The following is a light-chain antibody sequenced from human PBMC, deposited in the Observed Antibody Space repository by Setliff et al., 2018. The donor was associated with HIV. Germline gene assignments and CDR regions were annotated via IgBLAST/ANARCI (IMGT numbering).Light chain of an antibody. CDR3: SSYTSSRYMV. V-gene: IGLV2-14*01. CDR2: DVS. CDR1: SSDVGGYNY. Sequence: QSALAQPASVSGSPGQSITISCTGTSSDVGGYNYVSWYQQHPGKAPKLMIYDVSKRPSGVSNRFSGSKSGNTASLTISGLQAEDEADYYCSSYTSSRYMVFGGGTKVTVL. J-gene: IGLJ2*01.